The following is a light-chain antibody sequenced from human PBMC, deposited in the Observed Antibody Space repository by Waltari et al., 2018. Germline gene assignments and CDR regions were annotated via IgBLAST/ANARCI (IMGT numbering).Light chain of an antibody. J-gene: IGKJ4*01. CDR1: QSVSSN. Sequence: EIVLTQSPATLSLSPGERATLSCRASQSVSSNLAWYQQKPGQAPRLLIYGTSSRATGIPDRFSGSGSGTDFTLTISSLEPEDFAVYYCQQYYNWPLTFGGGTKVEIK. CDR2: GTS. CDR3: QQYYNWPLT. V-gene: IGKV3-15*01.